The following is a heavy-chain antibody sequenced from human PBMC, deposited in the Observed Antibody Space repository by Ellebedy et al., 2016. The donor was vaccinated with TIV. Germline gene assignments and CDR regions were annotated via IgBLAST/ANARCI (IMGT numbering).Heavy chain of an antibody. D-gene: IGHD2-15*01. CDR2: INPNSGGT. V-gene: IGHV1-2*02. Sequence: AASVKVSCKASGVTFSRYAVSWVRQAPGQGLEWMGWINPNSGGTNYAQKFQGRATMTRDTSISTAYMELSRLRSDDTAVYYCARVISEYCSGGSCYFNYWGQGTLVTVSS. CDR3: ARVISEYCSGGSCYFNY. CDR1: GVTFSRYA. J-gene: IGHJ4*02.